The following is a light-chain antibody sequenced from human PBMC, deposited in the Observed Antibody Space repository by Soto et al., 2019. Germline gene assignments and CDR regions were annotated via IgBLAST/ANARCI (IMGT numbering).Light chain of an antibody. Sequence: EIVLTQSPATLSLSPGERATLSCRASQTVGSYLAWYQHTPGQSPRLLIYDASKRATGIPGRFSGSGSGPDFTLTISSLEPEDFAVYYCQQRFSSWTFGQGTKVEIK. CDR3: QQRFSSWT. V-gene: IGKV3-11*01. CDR2: DAS. CDR1: QTVGSY. J-gene: IGKJ1*01.